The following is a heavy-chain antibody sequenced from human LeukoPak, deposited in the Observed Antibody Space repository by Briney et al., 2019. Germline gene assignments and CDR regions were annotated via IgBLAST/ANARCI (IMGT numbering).Heavy chain of an antibody. CDR1: GFTFTDYY. CDR3: ARHYFGTLTTFLPGVKKQKSRFDP. CDR2: ISSSGSTI. V-gene: IGHV3-11*04. D-gene: IGHD4-17*01. Sequence: PGGSLRLSCAASGFTFTDYYMSWIRQAPGKGLEWLSYISSSGSTIYYADSVKGRFTISRDNAKNSLYLQMNSLRAEDTAVYYCARHYFGTLTTFLPGVKKQKSRFDPWGQGTLVTVSS. J-gene: IGHJ5*02.